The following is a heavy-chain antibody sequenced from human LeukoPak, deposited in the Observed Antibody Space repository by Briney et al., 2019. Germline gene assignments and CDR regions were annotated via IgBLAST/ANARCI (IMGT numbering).Heavy chain of an antibody. CDR3: ARGRRSSWSNLPDY. CDR2: MNPNSGNT. V-gene: IGHV1-8*01. J-gene: IGHJ4*02. CDR1: GYTFTSYD. Sequence: ASVKVSCKASGYTFTSYDINWVRQATGQGLEWMGWMNPNSGNTGYAQKFQGRVTMTRNTSISTAYMELSSLRSEDTAVYYCARGRRSSWSNLPDYWGQGTLVTVSS. D-gene: IGHD6-13*01.